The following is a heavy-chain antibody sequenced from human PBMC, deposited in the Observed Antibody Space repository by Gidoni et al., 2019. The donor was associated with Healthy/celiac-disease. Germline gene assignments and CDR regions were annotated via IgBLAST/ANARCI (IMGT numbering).Heavy chain of an antibody. J-gene: IGHJ3*02. Sequence: EVQLVESGGGLVQPGGSLRLSCAASGFTFSSSWMSWVRQAPGKGLEWVANIKQAGSEKYYVDSVKGRFTISRDNAKNSLYLQMNSLRAEDTAVYYCARIRITMMSGIEAFDIWGQGTMVTVSS. CDR1: GFTFSSSW. CDR2: IKQAGSEK. CDR3: ARIRITMMSGIEAFDI. V-gene: IGHV3-7*03. D-gene: IGHD3-22*01.